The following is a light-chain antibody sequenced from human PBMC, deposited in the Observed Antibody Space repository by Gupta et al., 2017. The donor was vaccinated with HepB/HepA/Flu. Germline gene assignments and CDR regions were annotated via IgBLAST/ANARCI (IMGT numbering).Light chain of an antibody. CDR2: VGS. CDR1: QSLLHTNGFNC. V-gene: IGKV2-28*01. CDR3: MQGLSTPRT. Sequence: DVVVTQSPLFLPVTPGEPAYISCRSSQSLLHTNGFNCLEWYLQKPGQSPQLLIYVGSNRASGVPYRFSGSGSGTDFTLNISRLQPEDFGVYYCMQGLSTPRTFGPGTKVDIK. J-gene: IGKJ3*01.